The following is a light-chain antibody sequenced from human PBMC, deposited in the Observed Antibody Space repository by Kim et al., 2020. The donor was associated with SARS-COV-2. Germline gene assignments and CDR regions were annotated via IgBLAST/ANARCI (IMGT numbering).Light chain of an antibody. V-gene: IGLV1-40*01. J-gene: IGLJ2*01. Sequence: TIACPGSSSNNGAGYDVHWYKQLPGTAPKLLIYGNSNRPSGVPDRFSGSKSGTSASLAITGLQAEDEADYYCQSYDSSLSGSVVFGGGTQLTVL. CDR2: GNS. CDR1: SSNNGAGYD. CDR3: QSYDSSLSGSVV.